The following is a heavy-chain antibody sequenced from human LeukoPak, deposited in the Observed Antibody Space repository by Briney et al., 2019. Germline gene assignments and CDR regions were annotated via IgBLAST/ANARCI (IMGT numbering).Heavy chain of an antibody. CDR1: GYTFTGYY. CDR2: INPNSGGT. Sequence: GASVKVSCKASGYTFTGYYMHWVRQAPGQGLEWMGRINPNSGGTNYAQKFQGRVTMTRDTSISTAYMELSRLRSDDTAVYYCAKSGYSGSWYYYYYMDVWGKGTTVTVSS. CDR3: AKSGYSGSWYYYYYMDV. J-gene: IGHJ6*03. V-gene: IGHV1-2*06. D-gene: IGHD5-12*01.